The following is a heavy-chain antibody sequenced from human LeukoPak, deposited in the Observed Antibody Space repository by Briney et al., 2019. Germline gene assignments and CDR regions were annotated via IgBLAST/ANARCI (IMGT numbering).Heavy chain of an antibody. CDR2: ISSSSSTI. D-gene: IGHD5-18*01. CDR3: ARGYGFFDY. J-gene: IGHJ4*02. V-gene: IGHV3-48*01. Sequence: PGGSLRLSCAASGFTFSSYSMNWVRQAPGKGLEWVSYISSSSSTIYYADSVKGRFTISRDNAKNSLYLQTSSLRAEDTAVYYCARGYGFFDYWGQGTLVTVSS. CDR1: GFTFSSYS.